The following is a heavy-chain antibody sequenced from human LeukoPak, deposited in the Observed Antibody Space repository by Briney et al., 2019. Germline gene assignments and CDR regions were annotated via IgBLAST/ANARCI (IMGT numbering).Heavy chain of an antibody. V-gene: IGHV1-2*02. CDR1: GYTFTGYY. CDR2: INPNSGGT. Sequence: ASVKVSCKASGYTFTGYYMHWVRQAPGQGLEWMGWINPNSGGTNYAQKFQGRVTMTRDTSISTAYMELSRLRSDDTAVYYCARDPATSIVVVVAATPGNWFDPWGQGTLVTVSS. D-gene: IGHD2-15*01. CDR3: ARDPATSIVVVVAATPGNWFDP. J-gene: IGHJ5*02.